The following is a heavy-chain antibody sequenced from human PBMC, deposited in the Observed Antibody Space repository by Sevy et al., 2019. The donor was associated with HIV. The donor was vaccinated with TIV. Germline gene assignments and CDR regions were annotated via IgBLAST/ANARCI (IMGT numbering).Heavy chain of an antibody. CDR2: INPNSGGT. J-gene: IGHJ4*02. CDR3: ARAYYYDSRAYYFDH. CDR1: GYTFTAYY. Sequence: ASVKVSCKASGYTFTAYYLHWVRQAPGQGLEWMGRINPNSGGTNYAQKFQGRVTMTRDTSISKAYMELSGLRYDDTAVYHCARAYYYDSRAYYFDHWGQGTLVTVSS. V-gene: IGHV1-2*06. D-gene: IGHD3-22*01.